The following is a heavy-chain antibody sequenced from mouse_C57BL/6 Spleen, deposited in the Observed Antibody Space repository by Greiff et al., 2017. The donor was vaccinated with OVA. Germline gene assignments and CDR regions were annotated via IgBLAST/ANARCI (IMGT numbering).Heavy chain of an antibody. J-gene: IGHJ4*01. CDR3: ARSFTTVPSMDY. V-gene: IGHV1-82*01. D-gene: IGHD1-1*01. CDR2: IYPGDGDT. Sequence: QVQLQQSGPELVKPGASVKISCKASGYAFNSSWMNWVKQRPGKGLEWIGRIYPGDGDTNYNGKFKGKATLTADKSSSTAYMQLSSLTSEDSAVYFCARSFTTVPSMDYWGQGTSVTVSS. CDR1: GYAFNSSW.